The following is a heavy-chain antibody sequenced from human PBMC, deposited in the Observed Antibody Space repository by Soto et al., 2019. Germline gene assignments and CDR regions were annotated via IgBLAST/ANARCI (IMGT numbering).Heavy chain of an antibody. Sequence: GASVKVSCKASGYTFTSYYIHWVRQAPGQGLEWMAIVNPTGGSTNYAQKFQGRVTVTFDTSTSTVFMKLNSLRYEDTAVYYCARHLAAGDSWGQGTLVTVSS. D-gene: IGHD6-25*01. CDR3: ARHLAAGDS. V-gene: IGHV1-46*03. J-gene: IGHJ4*02. CDR1: GYTFTSYY. CDR2: VNPTGGST.